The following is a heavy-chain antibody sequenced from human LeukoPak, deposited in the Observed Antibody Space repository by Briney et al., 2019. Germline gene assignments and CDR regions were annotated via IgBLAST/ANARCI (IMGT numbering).Heavy chain of an antibody. CDR2: IYYSGST. V-gene: IGHV4-39*07. D-gene: IGHD6-19*01. Sequence: SETLSLTCTVSGGSISSSSYYWGWIRQPPGTGLEWIGSIYYSGSTYYNPSLKSRVTISVDTSKNQFSLKLSSVTAADTAVYYCAGLYSSGWYAKRKRFDYWGQGTLVTVSS. J-gene: IGHJ4*02. CDR1: GGSISSSSYY. CDR3: AGLYSSGWYAKRKRFDY.